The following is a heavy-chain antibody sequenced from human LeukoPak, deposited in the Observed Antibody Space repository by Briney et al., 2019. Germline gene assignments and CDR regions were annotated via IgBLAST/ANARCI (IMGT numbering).Heavy chain of an antibody. Sequence: ASVEVSCKASGYTFTSYAMNWVRQAPGQGLEWMGWINTNTGNPTYAQGFTGRFVFSLDTSVSTAYLQISSLKAEDTAVYYCAREGCSSTSCYFGDYGWFDPWGQGTLVTVSS. CDR1: GYTFTSYA. V-gene: IGHV7-4-1*02. D-gene: IGHD2-2*01. J-gene: IGHJ5*02. CDR2: INTNTGNP. CDR3: AREGCSSTSCYFGDYGWFDP.